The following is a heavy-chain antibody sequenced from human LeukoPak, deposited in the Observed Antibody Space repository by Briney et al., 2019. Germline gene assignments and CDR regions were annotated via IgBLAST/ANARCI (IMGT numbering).Heavy chain of an antibody. CDR2: IIPIFGTA. CDR1: GGTFSSYA. D-gene: IGHD3-3*01. Sequence: SVRVSCKASGGTFSSYAISWVRQAPGQGLEWMGGIIPIFGTANYAQKFQGRVTITADESTSTAYMELSSLRSEDTAVYYCARDNFWSGEKYYYYGMDVWGQGTTVTVSS. J-gene: IGHJ6*02. V-gene: IGHV1-69*13. CDR3: ARDNFWSGEKYYYYGMDV.